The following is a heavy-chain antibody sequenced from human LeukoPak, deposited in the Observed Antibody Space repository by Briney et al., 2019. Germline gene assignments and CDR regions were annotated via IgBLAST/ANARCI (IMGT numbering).Heavy chain of an antibody. CDR3: ARIPTNAVPSAHNGFDI. CDR2: IYYSGST. J-gene: IGHJ3*02. CDR1: GGCIGSTNYY. V-gene: IGHV4-39*01. D-gene: IGHD6-19*01. Sequence: PSETLSLTCTVSGGCIGSTNYYWGWIRQPPGKGLEWIANIYYSGSTYYNPSLKSRVTISVDTSKNQFSLRLSSVTAADTSIYYCARIPTNAVPSAHNGFDIWGQGTMLTVSS.